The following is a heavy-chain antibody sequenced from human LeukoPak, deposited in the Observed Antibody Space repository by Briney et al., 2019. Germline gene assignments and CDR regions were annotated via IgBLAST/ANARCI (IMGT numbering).Heavy chain of an antibody. Sequence: GGSLRLSCAASGFTFSSYGMSWVRQAPGKGLEWVSAISGSGGSTYYADSVKGRFTISRDNSKNTLYLQMNSLRAEDTAVYYCAKATQYYDILTGYPYYFDYWGQGTLVTVSS. CDR3: AKATQYYDILTGYPYYFDY. V-gene: IGHV3-23*01. J-gene: IGHJ4*02. CDR2: ISGSGGST. CDR1: GFTFSSYG. D-gene: IGHD3-9*01.